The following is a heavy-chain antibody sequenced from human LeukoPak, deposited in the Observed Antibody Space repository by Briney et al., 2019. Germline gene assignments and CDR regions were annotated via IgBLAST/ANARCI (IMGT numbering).Heavy chain of an antibody. CDR1: GESVSSNGAS. CDR2: TYYRSKWYN. Sequence: SQTLSLTCDISGESVSSNGASWNWIRQSPSRGLEWLGRTYYRSKWYNDSAEFVKSRITVKPDTSNNQFSLQLNAVTPEDTAVYYCVRGNHNFDYWGQGTLVTVSS. J-gene: IGHJ4*02. D-gene: IGHD1-14*01. CDR3: VRGNHNFDY. V-gene: IGHV6-1*01.